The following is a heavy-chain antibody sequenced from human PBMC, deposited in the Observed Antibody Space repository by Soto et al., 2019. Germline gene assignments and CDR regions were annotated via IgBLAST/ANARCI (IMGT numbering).Heavy chain of an antibody. CDR1: GFTFSSYG. CDR3: AKRMITFGGVIVQMTDAFDI. J-gene: IGHJ3*02. Sequence: GGSLRLSCAASGFTFSSYGVHWVRQAPGKGLEWVAVISYDGSNKYYADSVKGRFTISRDNSKNTLYLQMNSLRAEDTAVYYCAKRMITFGGVIVQMTDAFDIWGQGTMVTVSS. D-gene: IGHD3-16*02. CDR2: ISYDGSNK. V-gene: IGHV3-30*18.